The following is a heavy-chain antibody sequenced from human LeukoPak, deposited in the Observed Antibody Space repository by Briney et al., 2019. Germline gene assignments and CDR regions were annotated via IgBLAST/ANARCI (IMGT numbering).Heavy chain of an antibody. CDR2: INHSGST. J-gene: IGHJ6*03. CDR1: GGSFSGYC. V-gene: IGHV4-34*01. CDR3: ARGGYDFWYYYYYMDV. Sequence: WETLSLTCAVYGGSFSGYCWSWIRQPPGKGLEWIGEINHSGSTNYNPSLKSRVTISVDTSKNQFSLKLSSVTAADTAVYYCARGGYDFWYYYYYMDVWGKGTTVTVSS. D-gene: IGHD5-12*01.